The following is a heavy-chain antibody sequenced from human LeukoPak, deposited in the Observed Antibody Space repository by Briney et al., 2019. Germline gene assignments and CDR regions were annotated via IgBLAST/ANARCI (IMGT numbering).Heavy chain of an antibody. CDR3: ARARAAAGMFDY. V-gene: IGHV3-48*03. D-gene: IGHD6-13*01. Sequence: GGSLRLSCAASGFTFSSYEMNWVRQAPGKGLEWVSYISSSGSTIYYADSVKGRFTISRDNAKNSLYLQMNSLRAEDTAVYYCARARAAAGMFDYWGQGTLVTVSS. CDR1: GFTFSSYE. J-gene: IGHJ4*02. CDR2: ISSSGSTI.